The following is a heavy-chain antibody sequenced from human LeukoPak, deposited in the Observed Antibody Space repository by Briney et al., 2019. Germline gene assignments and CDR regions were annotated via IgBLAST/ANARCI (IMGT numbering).Heavy chain of an antibody. CDR3: AKDSAPYYYGSGSYPDY. CDR2: ISGSGGST. CDR1: GFTFSSYS. Sequence: PGGSLRLSCAASGFTFSSYSMNWVRQAPGKGLEWVSAISGSGGSTYYADSVKGRFTISRDNSKNTPYLQMNGLTAEDTAVYYCAKDSAPYYYGSGSYPDYWGQGTLVTVSS. D-gene: IGHD3-10*01. V-gene: IGHV3-23*01. J-gene: IGHJ4*02.